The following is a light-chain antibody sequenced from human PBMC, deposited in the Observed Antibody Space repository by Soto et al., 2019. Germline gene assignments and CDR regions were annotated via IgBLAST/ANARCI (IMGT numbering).Light chain of an antibody. CDR2: WAS. Sequence: DIVMTQSPDSLAVSLGERATINCKSSQSVLYSSNNKNYLAWYQQKPGQPPKLLIYWASTRESGVPDRSSGSGSGTVSTLTITILQAQDVSVSYSQQHYKSGAFGQGTKVEIK. V-gene: IGKV4-1*01. CDR3: QQHYKSGA. CDR1: QSVLYSSNNKNY. J-gene: IGKJ1*01.